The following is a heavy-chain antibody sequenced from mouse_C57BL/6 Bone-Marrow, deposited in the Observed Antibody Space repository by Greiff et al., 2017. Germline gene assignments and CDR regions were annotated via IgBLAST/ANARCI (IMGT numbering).Heavy chain of an antibody. CDR2: IYPGDGDT. V-gene: IGHV1-82*01. CDR3: ARMGITTVH. D-gene: IGHD1-1*01. CDR1: GYAFSSSW. J-gene: IGHJ2*01. Sequence: VQLQQSGPELVKPGASVKISCKASGYAFSSSWMNWVKQRPGKGLEWIGRIYPGDGDTNYNGKFKGKATLTADKSSSTAYMQLSSLTSEDSAVYFCARMGITTVHWGQGTTLTVSS.